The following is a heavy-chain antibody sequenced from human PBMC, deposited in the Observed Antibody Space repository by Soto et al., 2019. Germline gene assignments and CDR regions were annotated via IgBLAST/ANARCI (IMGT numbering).Heavy chain of an antibody. V-gene: IGHV3-23*01. J-gene: IGHJ4*02. Sequence: PGGSLRLSCAASGFTFSNYVISWVRQAPGKGLEWVSGISSSGISTYYADSVKGRFTISRDNSQNTLYLQMNSLRAEDTAIYYCAKDRRIAVVVESLDCWGQGTLVTVSS. CDR2: ISSSGIST. CDR1: GFTFSNYV. D-gene: IGHD2-2*01. CDR3: AKDRRIAVVVESLDC.